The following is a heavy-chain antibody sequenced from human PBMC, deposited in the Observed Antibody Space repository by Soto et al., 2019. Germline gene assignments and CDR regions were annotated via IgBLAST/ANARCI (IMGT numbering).Heavy chain of an antibody. Sequence: EVQLLETGGGLVQPGGSLRLSCTASGFTFQNFVINWVRQAPGKGLEWVSIIGGTGQYTDYADSVRGRFTFSRDNSENTVYLEMNSLRAEDTAIYFCAKGGTSHIYGIDVWGPGTTVIVSS. CDR1: GFTFQNFV. CDR2: IGGTGQYT. J-gene: IGHJ6*02. V-gene: IGHV3-23*01. CDR3: AKGGTSHIYGIDV. D-gene: IGHD2-2*01.